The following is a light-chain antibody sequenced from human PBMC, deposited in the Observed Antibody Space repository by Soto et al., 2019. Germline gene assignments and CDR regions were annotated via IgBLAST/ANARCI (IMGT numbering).Light chain of an antibody. Sequence: EKVMTQSPATLSVSPGERATLSCRASQSVGSALAWYQQKPCQPPRLLIYAASTRATDIPDRFSGSGSGTEFTLTNSSLQSEDVAVYYCHQDYSWPPTFGGGTKVEI. CDR1: QSVGSA. CDR3: HQDYSWPPT. V-gene: IGKV3-15*01. CDR2: AAS. J-gene: IGKJ4*01.